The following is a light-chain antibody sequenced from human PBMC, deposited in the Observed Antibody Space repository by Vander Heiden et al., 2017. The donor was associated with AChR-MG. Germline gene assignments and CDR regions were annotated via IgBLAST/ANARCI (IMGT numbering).Light chain of an antibody. J-gene: IGKJ4*01. CDR1: RDINFY. V-gene: IGKV3-11*01. Sequence: EIVLTQSPATLSMSPGERATLSCRASRDINFYLAWYQQKPGQAPRLLIYDASTRSTGIPARFSGSGSGTDFTLTIDNLERGDFAVYYCQHRMNWPLTFGGGTKLEI. CDR2: DAS. CDR3: QHRMNWPLT.